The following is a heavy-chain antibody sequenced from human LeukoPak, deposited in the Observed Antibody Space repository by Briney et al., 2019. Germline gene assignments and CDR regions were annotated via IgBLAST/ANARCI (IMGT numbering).Heavy chain of an antibody. D-gene: IGHD3-3*01. CDR2: IYYSGST. J-gene: IGHJ4*02. CDR3: ARAVYDFWSGLAYYFDY. CDR1: GGSISSGGYY. V-gene: IGHV4-31*03. Sequence: PSQTLSLTCTVSGGSISSGGYYWSWIRQHPGKGLEWIGYIYYSGSTYYNPSLKSRVTISVDRSKNQFSLKLSSVTAADTAVYYCARAVYDFWSGLAYYFDYWGQGTLVTVSS.